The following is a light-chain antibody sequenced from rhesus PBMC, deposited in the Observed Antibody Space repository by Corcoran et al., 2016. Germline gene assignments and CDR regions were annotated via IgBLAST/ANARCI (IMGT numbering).Light chain of an antibody. V-gene: IGKV1-69*01. CDR1: QGISNW. J-gene: IGKJ2*01. CDR3: QQHDNSPYS. Sequence: DIQMTQSPSSLSASVGDRVTITCRASQGISNWLAWYQQKPGKAPNLLIYRASNLEKGVPSRVSGSGSGTDFTLTISSLQPEDIATYYCQQHDNSPYSFSQGTKVEIQ. CDR2: RAS.